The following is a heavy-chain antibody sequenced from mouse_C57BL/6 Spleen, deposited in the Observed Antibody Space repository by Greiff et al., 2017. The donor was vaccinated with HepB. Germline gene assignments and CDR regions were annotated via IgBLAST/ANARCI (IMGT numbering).Heavy chain of an antibody. CDR1: GYAFTNYL. D-gene: IGHD2-2*01. CDR3: ARSRSTMVMFDY. V-gene: IGHV1-54*01. CDR2: INPGSGGT. J-gene: IGHJ2*01. Sequence: QVQLKQSGAELVRPGTSVKVSCKASGYAFTNYLIEWVKQRPGQGLEWIGVINPGSGGTNYNEKFKGKATLTADKSSSTAYMQLSSLTSEDSAVYFCARSRSTMVMFDYGAQGTTLTVSS.